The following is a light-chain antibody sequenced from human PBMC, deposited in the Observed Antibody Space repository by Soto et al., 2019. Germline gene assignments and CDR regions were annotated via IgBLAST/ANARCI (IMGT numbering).Light chain of an antibody. CDR3: CSYAGVNTFYV. CDR1: SRDVGSYNL. J-gene: IGLJ1*01. Sequence: QSALTQPASVSGSPGQSITISCTGTSRDVGSYNLVSWYQQHPGKAPKLMIYGVSKRPSGVSDRFSGSKSGDTASLTISGLQAEDEADYYCCSYAGVNTFYVFGTGTKLTVL. CDR2: GVS. V-gene: IGLV2-23*02.